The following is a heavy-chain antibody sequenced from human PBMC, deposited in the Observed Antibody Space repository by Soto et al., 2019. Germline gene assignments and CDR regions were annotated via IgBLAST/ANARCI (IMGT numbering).Heavy chain of an antibody. J-gene: IGHJ4*02. D-gene: IGHD1-26*01. Sequence: PGGSLRLSCAASGFTFSSYTMNWVRQAPGKGLEWVSSISSSSSYMYYGDTLKGRFTISRDNAKNSLYLQMNSLRAEDTAVYYCARELKGGSYPFDYWGQGTLVTVSS. CDR2: ISSSSSYM. CDR3: ARELKGGSYPFDY. V-gene: IGHV3-21*01. CDR1: GFTFSSYT.